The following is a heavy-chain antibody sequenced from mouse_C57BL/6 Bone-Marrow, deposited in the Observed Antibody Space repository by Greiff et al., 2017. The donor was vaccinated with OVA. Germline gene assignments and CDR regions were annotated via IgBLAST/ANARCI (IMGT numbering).Heavy chain of an antibody. CDR3: ARRWDDY. J-gene: IGHJ2*01. CDR1: GYTFTSYG. Sequence: QVQLKESGAELARPGASVKLSCKASGYTFTSYGISWVKQRTGQGLEWIGEIYPRSGNTYYNEKFKGKATLTADKSSSTAYMELRSLTSEDSAVYFCARRWDDYWGQGTTLTVSS. CDR2: IYPRSGNT. V-gene: IGHV1-81*01. D-gene: IGHD4-1*01.